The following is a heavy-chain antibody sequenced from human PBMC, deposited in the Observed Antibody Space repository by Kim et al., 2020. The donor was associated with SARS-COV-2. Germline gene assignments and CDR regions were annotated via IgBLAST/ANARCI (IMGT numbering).Heavy chain of an antibody. CDR3: ARDLSPRGGVVAATHAFDI. CDR1: GFTFSSYS. V-gene: IGHV3-21*01. Sequence: GGSLRLSCAASGFTFSSYSMNWVRQAPGKGLEWVSSISSSSSYIYYADSVKGRFTISRDNAKNSLYLQMNSLRAEDTAVYYCARDLSPRGGVVAATHAFDIWGQGTMVTVSS. J-gene: IGHJ3*02. CDR2: ISSSSSYI. D-gene: IGHD2-15*01.